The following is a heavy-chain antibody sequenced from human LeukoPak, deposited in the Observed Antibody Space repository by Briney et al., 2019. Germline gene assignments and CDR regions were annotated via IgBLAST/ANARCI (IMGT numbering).Heavy chain of an antibody. Sequence: GGSLRLSCAASGFTFHYYAMTWVRQAPGQGLEWISIISGNGGSIHYAESVQGRFTISRDNSKNTLYLQLNGLRAEDTAVYYCAREEYSSPFDYWGQGTLVTVSS. CDR2: ISGNGGSI. CDR3: AREEYSSPFDY. V-gene: IGHV3-23*01. D-gene: IGHD6-6*01. J-gene: IGHJ4*02. CDR1: GFTFHYYA.